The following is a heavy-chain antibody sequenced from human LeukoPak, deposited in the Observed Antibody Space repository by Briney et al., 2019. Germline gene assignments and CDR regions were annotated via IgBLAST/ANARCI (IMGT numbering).Heavy chain of an antibody. Sequence: SETLSLTCTFSGGSISSYYWSWIRQPAGKGLEWIGRIYTSGSTNYNPSLKSRVTMSVDTSKNQFSLKLSSVTAADTAVYYCARESVVSGVHPFHFDYWGQGTLVTVSS. J-gene: IGHJ4*02. CDR1: GGSISSYY. V-gene: IGHV4-4*07. D-gene: IGHD2-15*01. CDR2: IYTSGST. CDR3: ARESVVSGVHPFHFDY.